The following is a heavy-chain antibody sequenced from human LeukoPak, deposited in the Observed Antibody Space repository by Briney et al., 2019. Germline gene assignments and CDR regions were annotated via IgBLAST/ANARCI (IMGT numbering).Heavy chain of an antibody. Sequence: ASVKVSCKVSGYTLTDLCMDWVRQAPGQGLEWMGGFDPEDGETIYAEKFQGRVTMTADTSTDTAYMELSSLRSEDTAVYYCATVSVYRSYALFDYWGRGTLVTVSS. CDR2: FDPEDGET. CDR1: GYTLTDLC. V-gene: IGHV1-24*01. D-gene: IGHD1-26*01. J-gene: IGHJ4*02. CDR3: ATVSVYRSYALFDY.